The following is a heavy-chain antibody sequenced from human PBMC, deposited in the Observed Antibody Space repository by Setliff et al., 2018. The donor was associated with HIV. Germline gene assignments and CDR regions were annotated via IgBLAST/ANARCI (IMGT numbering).Heavy chain of an antibody. CDR2: INHSGTS. D-gene: IGHD6-19*01. V-gene: IGHV4-34*01. CDR3: AREREKYSDWYYFDY. CDR1: GGSISGYS. Sequence: SETLSLTCAVYGGSISGYSWNWIRQPPGKGLEWIGEINHSGTSNYNPSPKGRVTISVDKSKNQFSLKLSSVTAADTAVYFCAREREKYSDWYYFDYWGQGTLVTVSS. J-gene: IGHJ4*02.